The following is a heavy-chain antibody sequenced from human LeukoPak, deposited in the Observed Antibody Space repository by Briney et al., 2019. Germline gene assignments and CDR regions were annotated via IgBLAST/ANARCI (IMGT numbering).Heavy chain of an antibody. J-gene: IGHJ3*02. V-gene: IGHV1-69*06. D-gene: IGHD3-22*01. CDR2: IIPIFGTA. Sequence: SVKVSCKASGYTFTSYAMNWVRQAPGQGLEWMGGIIPIFGTANYAQKFQGRVTITADKSTSTAYMELSSLRSEDTAVYYCARVNYYDERDAFDIWGQGTMVTVSS. CDR3: ARVNYYDERDAFDI. CDR1: GYTFTSYA.